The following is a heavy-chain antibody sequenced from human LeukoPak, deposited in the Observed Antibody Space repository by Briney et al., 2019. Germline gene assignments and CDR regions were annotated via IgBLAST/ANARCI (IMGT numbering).Heavy chain of an antibody. CDR1: GFTFSSYG. CDR2: ISYDGSNK. Sequence: PGRSLRLSCAASGFTFSSYGMHWVREAPGKALEWVGVISYDGSNKYYADSVKGRFTISRDNSKNTLYLQMNSLRAEDTAVYYCAKDSYGMDVWGQGTTVTVSS. J-gene: IGHJ6*02. V-gene: IGHV3-30*18. CDR3: AKDSYGMDV.